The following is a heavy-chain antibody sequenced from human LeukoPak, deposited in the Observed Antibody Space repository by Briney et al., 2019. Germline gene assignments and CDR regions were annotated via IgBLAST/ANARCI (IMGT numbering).Heavy chain of an antibody. Sequence: GGSLRLSCAASGFTFSSYWMSWVRQAPGKGLEWVANIKQDGSEKYYVDSVKGRFTISRDNAKNSLYLQMNSLRAEDTAVYYCARDGDIVAVPAATRYFDYWGQGTLVTVSS. CDR3: ARDGDIVAVPAATRYFDY. V-gene: IGHV3-7*01. D-gene: IGHD2-2*01. CDR1: GFTFSSYW. J-gene: IGHJ4*02. CDR2: IKQDGSEK.